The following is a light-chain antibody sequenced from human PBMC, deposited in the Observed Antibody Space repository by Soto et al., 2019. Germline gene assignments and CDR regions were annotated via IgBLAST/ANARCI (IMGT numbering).Light chain of an antibody. CDR1: SSDIGAYDH. J-gene: IGLJ1*01. CDR2: SVS. V-gene: IGLV2-14*01. Sequence: QSALTQPASVSGSPGQSITSSCSGTSSDIGAYDHVAWFQQFPGKTPKLVIYSVSNRPSGVSYRFSGSKSGNTASLTISGLQADDEADYYCISYTVSRSYVFGPGTKVTVL. CDR3: ISYTVSRSYV.